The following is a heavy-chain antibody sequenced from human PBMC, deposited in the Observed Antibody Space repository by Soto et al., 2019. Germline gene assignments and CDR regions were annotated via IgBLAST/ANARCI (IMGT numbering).Heavy chain of an antibody. Sequence: PGESLKISCQGSGYSFPNYWVGWVRQIPGRGLEWMGIIHPGDSDTRYSPFFQGQVTISADKSISTAYLQWSSLKASDTAMYYCARHNRYSSTWFEGWFDPWGQGTLVTVSS. V-gene: IGHV5-51*01. CDR1: GYSFPNYW. D-gene: IGHD6-13*01. J-gene: IGHJ5*02. CDR3: ARHNRYSSTWFEGWFDP. CDR2: IHPGDSDT.